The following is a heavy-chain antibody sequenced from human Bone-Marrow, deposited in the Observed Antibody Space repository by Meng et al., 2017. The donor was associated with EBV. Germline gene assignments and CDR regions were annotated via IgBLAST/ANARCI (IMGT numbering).Heavy chain of an antibody. CDR2: IYHSGST. CDR3: ARGDDSSGLDY. V-gene: IGHV4-30-2*01. D-gene: IGHD3-22*01. J-gene: IGHJ4*02. Sequence: PPLQWSGSGLVKPSPTLSLAWLVSGGSIASGGYSWSWIRQPPGKGLEWIGYIYHSGSTSYNPSLKSRVTISVDRSKNQFSLKLNSVTAADTAVYYCARGDDSSGLDYWGQGTLVTVSS. CDR1: GGSIASGGYS.